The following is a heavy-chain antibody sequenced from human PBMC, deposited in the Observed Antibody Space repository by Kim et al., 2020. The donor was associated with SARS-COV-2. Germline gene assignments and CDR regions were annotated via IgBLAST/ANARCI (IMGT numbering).Heavy chain of an antibody. CDR3: ARGGGSWYVENYYGMDV. Sequence: SETLSLTCTVSGGSISSYYWSWIRQPPGKGLEWIGYIYYSGSTNYNPSLKSRVTISVDTSKNQFSLKLSSVTAADTAVYYCARGGGSWYVENYYGMDVWGQGTTVTVSS. CDR1: GGSISSYY. CDR2: IYYSGST. V-gene: IGHV4-59*01. D-gene: IGHD6-13*01. J-gene: IGHJ6*02.